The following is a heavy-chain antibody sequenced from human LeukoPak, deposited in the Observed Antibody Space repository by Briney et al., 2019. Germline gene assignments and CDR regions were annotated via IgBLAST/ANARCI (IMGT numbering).Heavy chain of an antibody. D-gene: IGHD3-10*01. Sequence: GGSLRPSCAAPGFPFIKYWLTWFGRPPGRGWDWVANLREDGGLEYYVDSVKGRFTISRDNAKNSLYLQMNSLRAEDTAVYYCTRDLSPLSGGTYYDGFDIWGQGTMVTVSS. J-gene: IGHJ3*02. CDR2: LREDGGLE. V-gene: IGHV3-7*01. CDR1: GFPFIKYW. CDR3: TRDLSPLSGGTYYDGFDI.